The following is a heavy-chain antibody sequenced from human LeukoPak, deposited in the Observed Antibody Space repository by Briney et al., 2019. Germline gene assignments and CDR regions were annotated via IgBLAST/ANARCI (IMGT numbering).Heavy chain of an antibody. Sequence: GGSLRLSCAASGFTFNIRGMHWVRQAPGKGLEWVAFVRYDGNNQFYADSVKGRFTISRDNTRETLSLQMNSLTVEDTAVCYCAKDGDDCIDYWGRGTLVTVSS. J-gene: IGHJ4*02. CDR2: VRYDGNNQ. V-gene: IGHV3-30*02. CDR1: GFTFNIRG. CDR3: AKDGDDCIDY. D-gene: IGHD2-21*02.